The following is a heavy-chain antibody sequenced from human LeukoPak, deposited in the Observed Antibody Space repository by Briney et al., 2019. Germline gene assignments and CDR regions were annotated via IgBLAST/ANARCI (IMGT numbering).Heavy chain of an antibody. J-gene: IGHJ3*02. Sequence: GGSPRLSCAASGFTVCSDYMSWVRQAPGKGLEWVSTIYSGGSTYYADSVKGRFTISTDNSKNTLFLQMNSLRPEDTAVYYCVKETGDLGQGGFEIWGQGTTVTVS. CDR2: IYSGGST. D-gene: IGHD7-27*01. CDR3: VKETGDLGQGGFEI. CDR1: GFTVCSDY. V-gene: IGHV3-66*02.